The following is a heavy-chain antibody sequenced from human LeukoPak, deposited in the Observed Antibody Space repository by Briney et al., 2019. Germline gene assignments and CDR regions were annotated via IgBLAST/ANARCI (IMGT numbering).Heavy chain of an antibody. V-gene: IGHV1-18*04. J-gene: IGHJ4*02. CDR3: ARGGYYYDLVL. D-gene: IGHD3-22*01. Sequence: GASVKVSCKASGYTFTGYYMHWVRQAPGQGLEWMGWISAYNGNTNYAQKLQGRVTMTTDTSTSTAYMELRSLRSDDTAVYYCARGGYYYDLVLWGQGTLVTVSS. CDR1: GYTFTGYY. CDR2: ISAYNGNT.